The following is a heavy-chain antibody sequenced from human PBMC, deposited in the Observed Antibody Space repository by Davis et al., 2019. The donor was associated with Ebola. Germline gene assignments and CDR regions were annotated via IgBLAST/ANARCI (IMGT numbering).Heavy chain of an antibody. CDR1: GGSFSGYY. J-gene: IGHJ6*02. CDR3: ASYRIAVAGTDYYYYGMDV. Sequence: MPSETLSLTCAVYGGSFSGYYWSWIRQPPGKGLEWIGEINHSGSTNYNPSLTSRVTISVDTSKNQFSLKLSSVTAADTAVYYCASYRIAVAGTDYYYYGMDVWGQGTTVTVS. CDR2: INHSGST. V-gene: IGHV4-34*01. D-gene: IGHD6-19*01.